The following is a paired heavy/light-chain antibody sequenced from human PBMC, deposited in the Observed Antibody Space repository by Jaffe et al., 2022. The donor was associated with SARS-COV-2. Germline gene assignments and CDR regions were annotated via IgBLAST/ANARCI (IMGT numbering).Light chain of an antibody. J-gene: IGKJ5*01. CDR1: QSVLYSSNNKNS. V-gene: IGKV4-1*01. Sequence: DIVMTQSPDSLAVSLGERATINCKSSQSVLYSSNNKNSLAWYQQKPGQPPKLLIYWASTRESGVPDRISGSGSGTDFTLTISSLQAEDVAVYYCQQYYSSPITFGLGTRLEIK. CDR2: WAS. CDR3: QQYYSSPIT.
Heavy chain of an antibody. Sequence: EVQLLESGGGLVQPGGSLRLSCAASGFTFSNYAMSWVRQAPGEGLEWVSAISGRGGSTYHADSVKGRFTISRDNSKNTLYLQMNSLRAEDTAVYYCAKDRGGSYSSGFDYWGQGTLVTVSS. CDR1: GFTFSNYA. CDR3: AKDRGGSYSSGFDY. J-gene: IGHJ4*02. D-gene: IGHD1-26*01. CDR2: ISGRGGST. V-gene: IGHV3-23*01.